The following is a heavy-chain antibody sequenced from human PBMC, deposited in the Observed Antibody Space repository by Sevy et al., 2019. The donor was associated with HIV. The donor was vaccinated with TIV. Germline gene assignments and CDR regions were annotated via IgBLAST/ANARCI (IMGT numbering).Heavy chain of an antibody. V-gene: IGHV3-23*01. CDR1: GFTFSEYS. D-gene: IGHD2-8*01. CDR3: AREGCTKPHDY. CDR2: LSFGCGEI. J-gene: IGHJ4*02. Sequence: GGSLRLSCAASGFTFSEYSMSWVRQPPGKGLEWVSTLSFGCGEINYADSVKGRFTISRDNSKSSVYLQMNNLRPEDTAVYYCAREGCTKPHDYWCQGTLVTVSS.